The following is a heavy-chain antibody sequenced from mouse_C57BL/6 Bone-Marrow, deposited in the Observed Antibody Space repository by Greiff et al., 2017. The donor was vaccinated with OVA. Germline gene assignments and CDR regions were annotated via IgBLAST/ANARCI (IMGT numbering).Heavy chain of an antibody. J-gene: IGHJ4*01. CDR3: ARIYDGYYDAMDY. V-gene: IGHV5-12*01. D-gene: IGHD2-3*01. CDR1: GFTFSDYY. CDR2: ISNGGGST. Sequence: EVNVVESGGGLVQPGGSLKLSCAASGFTFSDYYMYWVRQTPEKRLEWVAYISNGGGSTYYPDTVKGRFTISRDNAKNTLYLQMSRLKSEDTAMYYCARIYDGYYDAMDYWGQGTSVTVSS.